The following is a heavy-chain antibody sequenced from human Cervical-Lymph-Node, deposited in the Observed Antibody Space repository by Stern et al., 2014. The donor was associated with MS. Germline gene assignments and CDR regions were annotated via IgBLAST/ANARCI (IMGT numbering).Heavy chain of an antibody. CDR1: GFSFSRYA. CDR3: ASAYSSSHYYFDY. D-gene: IGHD6-13*01. Sequence: DQLVESGGGVVQPGRSLRLSCEASGFSFSRYAMHWVRQAPGKGLEWVALIWYDGSNPYDADSVTGRFTISRDNFKNTLYLQMNSLRAEDTAVYYCASAYSSSHYYFDYWGQGTLVTVSS. J-gene: IGHJ4*02. V-gene: IGHV3-33*01. CDR2: IWYDGSNP.